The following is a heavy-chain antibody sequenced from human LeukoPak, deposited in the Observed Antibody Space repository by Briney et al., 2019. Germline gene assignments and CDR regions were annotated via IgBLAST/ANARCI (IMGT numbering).Heavy chain of an antibody. V-gene: IGHV3-23*01. CDR2: VSGSGGSK. Sequence: PGRSLRLSCAASGFTFSRYAMSWVRQPPGKGLEWVSAVSGSGGSKYYADSVKGLFTISRDNSKNTLYLQMNSLRAEDTAVYYGAKRMIRGVNHDAFDLWGQGTMVTVSS. CDR1: GFTFSRYA. D-gene: IGHD3-10*01. J-gene: IGHJ3*01. CDR3: AKRMIRGVNHDAFDL.